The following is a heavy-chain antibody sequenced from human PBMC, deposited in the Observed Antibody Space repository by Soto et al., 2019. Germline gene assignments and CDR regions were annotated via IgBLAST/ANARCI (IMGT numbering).Heavy chain of an antibody. J-gene: IGHJ5*02. D-gene: IGHD6-13*01. Sequence: GSLVLSCAASGFTFRSFTMNWVRQAPGKGLEWVSTISSNSAYIYYTDALRGRFTISRDNAKNSLHLQMNSLRAEDTAVYYCTRDASRDSSARGWFDPWGPGTLVTVYS. V-gene: IGHV3-21*01. CDR1: GFTFRSFT. CDR2: ISSNSAYI. CDR3: TRDASRDSSARGWFDP.